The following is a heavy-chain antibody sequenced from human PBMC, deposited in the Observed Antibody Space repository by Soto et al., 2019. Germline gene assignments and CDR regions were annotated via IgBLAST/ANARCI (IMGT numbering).Heavy chain of an antibody. CDR1: GYSISSGYY. CDR3: ARQDSSPPDAFDI. Sequence: SETLSLTCAVSGYSISSGYYWGWIRQPPGKGLEWIGSIYHSGSTYYNPSLKSRVTVSVDTSKNQFSLKLSSVTAADTAVYYCARQDSSPPDAFDIWGQGTMVTVSS. V-gene: IGHV4-38-2*01. D-gene: IGHD6-13*01. J-gene: IGHJ3*02. CDR2: IYHSGST.